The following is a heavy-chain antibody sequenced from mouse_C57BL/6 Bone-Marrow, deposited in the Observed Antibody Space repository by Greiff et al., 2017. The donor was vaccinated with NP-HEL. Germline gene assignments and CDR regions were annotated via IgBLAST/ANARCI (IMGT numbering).Heavy chain of an antibody. CDR3: ARDRGSLYCDY. CDR2: IYPSDSET. V-gene: IGHV1-61*01. Sequence: QVQLQQPGAELVRPGSSVKLSCKASGYTFTSYWMDWVKQRPGQGLEWIGNIYPSDSETHYNQKFKDKATLTVDKSSSTAYMQLSSLTSEDSAVYYCARDRGSLYCDYWGQGTTLTVSS. D-gene: IGHD1-1*01. CDR1: GYTFTSYW. J-gene: IGHJ2*01.